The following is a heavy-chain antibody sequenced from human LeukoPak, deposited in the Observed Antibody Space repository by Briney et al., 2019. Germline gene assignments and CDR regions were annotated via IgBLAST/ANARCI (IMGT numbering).Heavy chain of an antibody. D-gene: IGHD4-17*01. Sequence: PGGPLRLSCAASGFTFSSYSMNWVRQAPGKGLEWVSSISSSSSYIYYADSVKGRFTISRDNAKNSLYLQMNSLRAEDTAVYYCARGNDYGGYELDYWGQGTLVTVSS. J-gene: IGHJ4*02. CDR1: GFTFSSYS. CDR2: ISSSSSYI. CDR3: ARGNDYGGYELDY. V-gene: IGHV3-21*01.